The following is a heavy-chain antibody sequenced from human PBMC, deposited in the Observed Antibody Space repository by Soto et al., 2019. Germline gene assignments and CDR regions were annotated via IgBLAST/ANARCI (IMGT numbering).Heavy chain of an antibody. V-gene: IGHV1-69*08. CDR1: GGTFSSYT. Sequence: QVQLVQSGAEVKKPGSSVKVSCKASGGTFSSYTISWVRQAPGQGLEWMGRIIPILGIANYAQKFQGRVTITADKSTSTAYMELSSLRSEETAVYYCARETTVTTGAFDIWGQGTMVTVSS. J-gene: IGHJ3*02. CDR3: ARETTVTTGAFDI. D-gene: IGHD4-17*01. CDR2: IIPILGIA.